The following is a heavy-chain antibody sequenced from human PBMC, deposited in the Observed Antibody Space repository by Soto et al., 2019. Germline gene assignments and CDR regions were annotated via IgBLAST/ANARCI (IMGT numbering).Heavy chain of an antibody. CDR2: ISAYNGNT. V-gene: IGHV1-18*01. J-gene: IGHJ6*02. CDR1: GYTFTSYG. Sequence: ASVKVSCKASGYTFTSYGISWVRQAPGQGIERMGWISAYNGNTNYAQKLQGRVTMTTDTSTSTAYMELRSLRSDDTAVYYCARLSNWNYNYYYYYGMDVWGQGTTVTVS. D-gene: IGHD1-7*01. CDR3: ARLSNWNYNYYYYYGMDV.